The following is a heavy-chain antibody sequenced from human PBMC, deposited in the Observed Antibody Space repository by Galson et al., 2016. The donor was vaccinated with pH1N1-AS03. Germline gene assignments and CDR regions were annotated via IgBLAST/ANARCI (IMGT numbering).Heavy chain of an antibody. CDR1: GYTFITYG. CDR2: MSAYSGET. Sequence: SVKVSCKASGYTFITYGISWVRQAPGQGLEWMGRMSAYSGETRYAPNFQGRVTMTRDTSTRTAYMDLRSLTSDDTAVYYCVREFEDPQKRVVAFGYWGQGTLVIVSS. CDR3: VREFEDPQKRVVAFGY. V-gene: IGHV1-18*01. J-gene: IGHJ4*02.